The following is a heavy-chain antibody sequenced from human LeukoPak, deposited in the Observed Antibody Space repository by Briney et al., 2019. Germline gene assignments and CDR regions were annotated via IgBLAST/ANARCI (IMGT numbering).Heavy chain of an antibody. D-gene: IGHD3-22*01. CDR2: IKQDGSEK. CDR1: GFTFSRYW. CDR3: ARDPPPYDSSGYLPDY. V-gene: IGHV3-7*01. Sequence: PGGSLRLSCVGYGFTFSRYWMTWVRQAPGKGLEWVANIKQDGSEKYYVDSVKGRFTISRDNAKNSLYLQMNSLRAEDTAVYYCARDPPPYDSSGYLPDYWGQGTLVTVSS. J-gene: IGHJ4*02.